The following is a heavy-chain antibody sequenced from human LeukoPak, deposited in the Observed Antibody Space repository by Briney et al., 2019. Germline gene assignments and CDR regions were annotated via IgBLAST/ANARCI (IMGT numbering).Heavy chain of an antibody. D-gene: IGHD3-10*01. J-gene: IGHJ6*04. CDR3: ARGILWFGDDV. V-gene: IGHV1-8*02. CDR2: MNPNSGNT. CDR1: GYSFTGHY. Sequence: ASVKVSCKASGYSFTGHYMHWVRQAPGQGLEWMGWMNPNSGNTGYAQKFQGRVTMTRNTSISTAYMELSSLRSEDTAVYYCARGILWFGDDVWGKGTTVTISS.